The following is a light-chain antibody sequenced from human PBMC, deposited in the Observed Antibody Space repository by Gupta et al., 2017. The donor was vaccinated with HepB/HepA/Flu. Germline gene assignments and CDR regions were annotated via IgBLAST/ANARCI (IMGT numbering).Light chain of an antibody. J-gene: IGLJ2*01. CDR2: DDR. CDR3: HVWDNTSDHPVI. Sequence: YVLTQPPSVSLAPGKTARITCGGANIGERSLQWYQQRSGQAPVLVIYDDRERPSGSPERFSGSNSGNTATLTISGVEGGDEADYYCHVWDNTSDHPVIFGGGTKLTVL. V-gene: IGLV3-21*01. CDR1: NIGERS.